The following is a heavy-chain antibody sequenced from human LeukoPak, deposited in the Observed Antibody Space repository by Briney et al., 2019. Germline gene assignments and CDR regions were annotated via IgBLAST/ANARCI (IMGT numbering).Heavy chain of an antibody. CDR1: GLSLSTSGVG. V-gene: IGHV2-5*01. CDR2: IVCLDDH. D-gene: IGHD6-19*01. Sequence: ASGRKLLKPAQALALTCTFTGLSLSTSGVGVAWIRQPPEKEMEWLAVIVCLDDHRYSPSLKSRLTITQGNSTTQVHLTLTNMYPVDTATYYCAHLGQWLVPDYWGQGTVVTVPA. J-gene: IGHJ4*02. CDR3: AHLGQWLVPDY.